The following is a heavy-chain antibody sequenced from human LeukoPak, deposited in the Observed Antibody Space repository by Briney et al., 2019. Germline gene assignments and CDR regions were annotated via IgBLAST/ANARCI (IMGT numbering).Heavy chain of an antibody. D-gene: IGHD3-22*01. CDR1: GDSVSGNSAA. CDR2: TYYRSKWYN. V-gene: IGHV6-1*01. CDR3: ARDHGRAMIPPYYYYGMDV. J-gene: IGHJ6*02. Sequence: SQTLSLTCAISGDSVSGNSAAWNWIRQSPSRGLEWLGRTYYRSKWYNDYAVSVKSRITINPDTSKNQFSLQLNSVTPEDTAVYYCARDHGRAMIPPYYYYGMDVWGQGTTVTVSS.